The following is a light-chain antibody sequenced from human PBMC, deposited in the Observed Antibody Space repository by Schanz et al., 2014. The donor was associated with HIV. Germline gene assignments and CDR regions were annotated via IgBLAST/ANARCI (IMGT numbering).Light chain of an antibody. CDR2: GAS. J-gene: IGKJ5*01. CDR1: QSISTH. CDR3: QQYNNWPSA. V-gene: IGKV3D-15*01. Sequence: VLTQSPGTLSLSPGEVGTLSCRASQSISTHLAWYQQKPGQAPTLLIYGASKRATGIPDRFIGSGSGTDFTLTINRLEPEDFAVYYCQQYNNWPSAFGQGTRLEIK.